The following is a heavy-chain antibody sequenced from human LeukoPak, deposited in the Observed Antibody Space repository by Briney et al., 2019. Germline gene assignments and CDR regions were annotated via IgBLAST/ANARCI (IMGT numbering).Heavy chain of an antibody. V-gene: IGHV4-39*02. D-gene: IGHD6-19*01. J-gene: IGHJ5*02. Sequence: SETLSLTCSVSGGXISSGTYYWGWIRQPPGKGLEWIGSIYYTGSTFYNPSLKSRVTISVDTSKNQFSLKLSSVTAADTAVYYCARDRSSGWYSWFDPWGQGTLVTVSS. CDR2: IYYTGST. CDR3: ARDRSSGWYSWFDP. CDR1: GGXISSGTYY.